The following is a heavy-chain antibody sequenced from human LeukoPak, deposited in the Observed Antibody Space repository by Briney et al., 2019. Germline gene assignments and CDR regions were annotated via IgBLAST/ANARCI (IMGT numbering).Heavy chain of an antibody. V-gene: IGHV4-34*01. Sequence: SETLSLTCAVYGGSFSDYYWSWIHQPPGKGLEWIGEIHHGGGPNYDPSLKSRVNISVDTSKNQFSLNLSSVTAADTAVYYCARGGLTGDRWSFDLWGRGTLVTVSS. CDR1: GGSFSDYY. J-gene: IGHJ2*01. D-gene: IGHD7-27*01. CDR2: IHHGGGP. CDR3: ARGGLTGDRWSFDL.